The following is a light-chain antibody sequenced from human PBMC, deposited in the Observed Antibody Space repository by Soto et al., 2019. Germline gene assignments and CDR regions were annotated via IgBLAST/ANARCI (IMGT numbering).Light chain of an antibody. J-gene: IGLJ1*01. Sequence: QSVLTQPPSVSVAPGQRVTISCTGSSSNIGAGYDVHWYQRLPGTAPKLLIYGNSNRPSGVPDRFSGSKSGTSASLAITGLQAEDEADYYCQSYDSSLSGLVFGTGTKVTVL. V-gene: IGLV1-40*01. CDR2: GNS. CDR3: QSYDSSLSGLV. CDR1: SSNIGAGYD.